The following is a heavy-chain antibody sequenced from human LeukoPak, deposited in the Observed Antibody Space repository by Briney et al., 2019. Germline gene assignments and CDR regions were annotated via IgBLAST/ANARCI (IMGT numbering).Heavy chain of an antibody. J-gene: IGHJ4*02. Sequence: SETLSLTCTVSGYSISSGYYCGWIRQPPGKGLEWIGSIYHSGSTYYNPSLKSRVTISVDTSKNRFSLKLSSVTAADTAVYYCARGRVPAHWGQGTLVTVSS. D-gene: IGHD2-2*01. CDR2: IYHSGST. V-gene: IGHV4-38-2*02. CDR3: ARGRVPAH. CDR1: GYSISSGYY.